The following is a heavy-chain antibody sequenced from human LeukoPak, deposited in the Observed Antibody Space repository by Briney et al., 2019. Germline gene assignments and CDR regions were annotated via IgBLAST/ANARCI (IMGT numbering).Heavy chain of an antibody. Sequence: SETLSLTCSVSGGSISSSNYFWGWIRRPPGKGLEWIGSIYYSGSTNYNPSLKSRVTISVDTSKNQFSLKLSSVTAADTAVYYCARGASTAGSSWYVGHWFDPWGQGTLVTVSS. CDR1: GGSISSSNYF. J-gene: IGHJ5*02. D-gene: IGHD6-13*01. CDR2: IYYSGST. CDR3: ARGASTAGSSWYVGHWFDP. V-gene: IGHV4-61*05.